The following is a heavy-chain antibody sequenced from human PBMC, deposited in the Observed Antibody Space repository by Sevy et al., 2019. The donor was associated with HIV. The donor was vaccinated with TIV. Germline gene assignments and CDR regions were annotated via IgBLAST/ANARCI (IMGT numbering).Heavy chain of an antibody. Sequence: ASVKVSCRASGYTFTSYDIHWVRQTTGQGLEWMGWMSPNSGNTGSAQKFQGRVTMTRDTSKGTAYMELSSLRSDDTAVYYCVRILSTSYYNYHALDIWGQGTTVTVSS. J-gene: IGHJ6*02. V-gene: IGHV1-8*01. CDR3: VRILSTSYYNYHALDI. CDR1: GYTFTSYD. D-gene: IGHD2-2*01. CDR2: MSPNSGNT.